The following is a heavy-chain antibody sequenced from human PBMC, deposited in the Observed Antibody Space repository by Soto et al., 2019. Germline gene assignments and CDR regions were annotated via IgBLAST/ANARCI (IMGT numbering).Heavy chain of an antibody. Sequence: SVKVSCKASGGTFSSYAISWVRQAPGQGLEWMGGIIPIFGTANYAQKFQGRVTITAGKSTSTAYMELSSLRSEDTAVYYCARGASSSYYYYYGMDVWGQGTTVTVSS. CDR2: IIPIFGTA. CDR1: GGTFSSYA. D-gene: IGHD6-6*01. V-gene: IGHV1-69*06. CDR3: ARGASSSYYYYYGMDV. J-gene: IGHJ6*02.